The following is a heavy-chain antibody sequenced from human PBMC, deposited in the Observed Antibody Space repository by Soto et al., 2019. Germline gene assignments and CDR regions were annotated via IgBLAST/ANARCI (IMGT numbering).Heavy chain of an antibody. CDR2: ISHDGSNK. D-gene: IGHD2-15*01. V-gene: IGHV3-30-3*01. J-gene: IGHJ6*02. Sequence: GGPLRLSCAASGFTFRSYAMHWVRQAPGKGLECVAVISHDGSNKFYRDYVKGRFTISRDNSKNTLYLQINSLRYEDTAVYYCARGDREDIAVVIGVRPGEYGVDVWGQGTTVTVSS. CDR3: ARGDREDIAVVIGVRPGEYGVDV. CDR1: GFTFRSYA.